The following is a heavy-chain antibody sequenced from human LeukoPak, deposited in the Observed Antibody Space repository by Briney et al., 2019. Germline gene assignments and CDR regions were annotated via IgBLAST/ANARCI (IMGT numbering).Heavy chain of an antibody. J-gene: IGHJ5*02. CDR3: ATGPRRYYDSRGYYYARGWFDP. D-gene: IGHD3-22*01. CDR2: IDPEDHES. Sequence: GASVKVSCKVSGYSLSEVSIHWVRQAPGKGLEWMGGIDPEDHESIYAQKFQGRVTVTEDTSTDTAYMEMSSLRAEDTAVYYCATGPRRYYDSRGYYYARGWFDPRGQGTLVTVSS. CDR1: GYSLSEVS. V-gene: IGHV1-24*01.